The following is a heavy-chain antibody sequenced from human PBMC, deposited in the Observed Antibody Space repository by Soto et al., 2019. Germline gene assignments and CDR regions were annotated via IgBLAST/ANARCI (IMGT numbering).Heavy chain of an antibody. CDR3: ARVPAMGGVISHWFDP. J-gene: IGHJ5*02. D-gene: IGHD3-16*02. V-gene: IGHV4-59*12. Sequence: SETLSLTCTVSNGSISPYYWSWIRQPPGKGLEWIGYIYYNGNTKYNPSLKSRVTISLGTSKNEFSLRLTPVTAADTAVYFCARVPAMGGVISHWFDPWGPGTLVTVSS. CDR2: IYYNGNT. CDR1: NGSISPYY.